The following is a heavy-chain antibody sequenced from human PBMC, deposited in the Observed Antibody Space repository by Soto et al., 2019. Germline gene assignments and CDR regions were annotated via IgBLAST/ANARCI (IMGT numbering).Heavy chain of an antibody. V-gene: IGHV4-31*03. D-gene: IGHD3-9*01. CDR3: ARRDVLRYFDP. J-gene: IGHJ5*02. CDR2: MSYSGST. Sequence: QVQLKESGPGLVKPSQTLSLTCTVSGGSISSGGYYWSWIRQHPGKGLEWIGYMSYSGSTYNNPSLKSRGTISVDTSKNQFSLKLSSVTAADTAVYYCARRDVLRYFDPWGQGTLVTVSS. CDR1: GGSISSGGYY.